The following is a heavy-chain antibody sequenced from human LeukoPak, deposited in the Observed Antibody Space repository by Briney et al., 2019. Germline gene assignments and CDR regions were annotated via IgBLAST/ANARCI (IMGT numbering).Heavy chain of an antibody. D-gene: IGHD1-26*01. J-gene: IGHJ3*02. Sequence: GGSLRLSCAASGFTFSSYWMSWVRQAPGKGLEWVANIKQDGSERYYVDSVKGRFTISRDNAKNSLYLQMNSLRAEDTAVYYCARDISGSYSSDAFDIWGQGTMVTVSS. CDR3: ARDISGSYSSDAFDI. V-gene: IGHV3-7*04. CDR2: IKQDGSER. CDR1: GFTFSSYW.